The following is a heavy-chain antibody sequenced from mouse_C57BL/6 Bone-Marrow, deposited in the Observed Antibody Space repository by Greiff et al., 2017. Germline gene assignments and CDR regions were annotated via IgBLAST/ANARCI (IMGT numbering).Heavy chain of an antibody. V-gene: IGHV1-61*01. Sequence: QVQLQQPGAELVRPGSSVKLSCKASGYTFTSYWMDWVKQRPGQGLEWIGNIYPSDSETHYNQKFKDKATLTVDKSSSTAYMQLSSLTSEDSAVYYCARLRGWGFDYWGQGTLVTVSA. J-gene: IGHJ3*01. CDR2: IYPSDSET. CDR1: GYTFTSYW. CDR3: ARLRGWGFDY.